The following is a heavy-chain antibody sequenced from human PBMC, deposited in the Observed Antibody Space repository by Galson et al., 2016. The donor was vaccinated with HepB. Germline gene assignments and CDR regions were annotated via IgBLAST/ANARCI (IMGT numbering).Heavy chain of an antibody. CDR2: IKPDGSRK. Sequence: SLRLSCAASGFTISSYWMNWVRQAPGKGLEWVANIKPDGSRKYYADSVKGRFTTSRDNAKNSFYLQMNSLRAEDTAVYYGFGAQSSPWGQGTLVTVSS. CDR3: FGAQSSP. V-gene: IGHV3-7*02. D-gene: IGHD4/OR15-4a*01. CDR1: GFTISSYW. J-gene: IGHJ5*02.